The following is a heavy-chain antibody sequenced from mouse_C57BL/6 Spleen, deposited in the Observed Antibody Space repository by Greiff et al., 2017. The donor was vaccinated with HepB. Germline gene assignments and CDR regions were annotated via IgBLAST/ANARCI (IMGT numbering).Heavy chain of an antibody. CDR3: AREYYGYDDYAMDY. CDR1: GYSITSGYY. V-gene: IGHV3-6*01. J-gene: IGHJ4*01. CDR2: ISYDGSN. Sequence: ESGPGLVKPSQSLSLTCSVTGYSITSGYYWNWIRQFPGNKLEWMGYISYDGSNNYNPSLKNRISITRDTSKNQFFLKLNSVTTEDTATYYCAREYYGYDDYAMDYWGQGTSVTVSS. D-gene: IGHD2-2*01.